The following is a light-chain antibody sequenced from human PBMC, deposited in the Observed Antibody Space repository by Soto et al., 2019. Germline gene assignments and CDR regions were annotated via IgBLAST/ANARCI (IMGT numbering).Light chain of an antibody. CDR3: CSYAGSSTLNVV. V-gene: IGLV2-23*01. CDR1: SSDVGSYNL. CDR2: EGS. J-gene: IGLJ2*01. Sequence: QYALTQPASVYGYPGQSITISCTGTSSDVGSYNLVSWYQQHPGKAPKLMIYEGSTRPSGVSNRVSGSKSGNTASLTSSGLQAEDEADYYGCSYAGSSTLNVVFGGGTQLTVL.